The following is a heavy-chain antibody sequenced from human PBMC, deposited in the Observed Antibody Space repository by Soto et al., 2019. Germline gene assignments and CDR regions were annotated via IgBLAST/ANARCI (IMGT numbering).Heavy chain of an antibody. V-gene: IGHV3-23*01. CDR1: GFTFSNYA. Sequence: EVQLLESGGGLIQPGGSLRLSCSASGFTFSNYAMSWVRQAPGKGLEWVSTISASAGTRYYADSVQGRFTISRDNSNNTLYLQIHSLRAEDTAMYYCAKRDSSGWYSAFDIWGQGTLVTVSS. CDR3: AKRDSSGWYSAFDI. CDR2: ISASAGTR. J-gene: IGHJ3*02. D-gene: IGHD6-19*01.